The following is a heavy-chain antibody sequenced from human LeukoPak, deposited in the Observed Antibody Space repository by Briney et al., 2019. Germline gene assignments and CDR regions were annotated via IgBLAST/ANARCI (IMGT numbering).Heavy chain of an antibody. J-gene: IGHJ4*02. CDR1: GYTFTSYG. D-gene: IGHD3-10*01. Sequence: ASVKVSCKASGYTFTSYGISWVRQAPGQGLEWMGWISAYNGNTNYAQKLQGRVTMTTDTSTSTAYMELRSLRSDDTAVYYCARGGRASGRGGSYGSGSYLVYWGQGTLVTVSS. CDR3: ARGGRASGRGGSYGSGSYLVY. V-gene: IGHV1-18*01. CDR2: ISAYNGNT.